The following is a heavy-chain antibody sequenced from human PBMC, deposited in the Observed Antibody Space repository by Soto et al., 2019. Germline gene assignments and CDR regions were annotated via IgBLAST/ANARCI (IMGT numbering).Heavy chain of an antibody. J-gene: IGHJ4*02. V-gene: IGHV4-31*03. CDR1: GGSISSGGYY. Sequence: QVQLQESGPGLVKPSQTLSLTCTVSGGSISSGGYYWSWIRQHPGKGLEWIGYIYYSGSTYYNPSLKSRGTISVDTSKNQFSLKLSSLTAADTAVYYCAWSGYSYGPNPLLYWGQGTLVTVSS. CDR2: IYYSGST. CDR3: AWSGYSYGPNPLLY. D-gene: IGHD5-18*01.